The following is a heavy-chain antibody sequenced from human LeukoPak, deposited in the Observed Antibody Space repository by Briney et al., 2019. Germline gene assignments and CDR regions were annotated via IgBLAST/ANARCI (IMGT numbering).Heavy chain of an antibody. Sequence: GGSLRLSCAASGFTLSDYWMSWVRQAPGKGLEWVANIKQDGTEKYYQDSVKGRFTVSRDSAKNSLCLQMNSLRAEDTAVYFCARDSRGYSYGPNTDFWGQGTLVTVSS. CDR1: GFTLSDYW. D-gene: IGHD5-18*01. V-gene: IGHV3-7*01. J-gene: IGHJ4*02. CDR2: IKQDGTEK. CDR3: ARDSRGYSYGPNTDF.